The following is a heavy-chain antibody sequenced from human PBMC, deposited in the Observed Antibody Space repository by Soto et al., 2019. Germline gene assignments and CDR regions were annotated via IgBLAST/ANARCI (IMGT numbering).Heavy chain of an antibody. CDR2: ISAYNGNT. Sequence: GAXVKVSCKASGYTFTNFGISWVRQAPGQGLEWMGWISAYNGNTNYAQNFQGQVTISADKSIQTAYLQWGSLKASDSALYYCARGKYSSQRGGLDVGGQGTPVXVSS. J-gene: IGHJ6*02. CDR3: ARGKYSSQRGGLDV. V-gene: IGHV1-18*01. D-gene: IGHD4-4*01. CDR1: GYTFTNFG.